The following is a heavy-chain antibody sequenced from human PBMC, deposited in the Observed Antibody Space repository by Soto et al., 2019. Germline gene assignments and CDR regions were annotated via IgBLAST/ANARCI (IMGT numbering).Heavy chain of an antibody. CDR2: INSDGSST. CDR1: GFTFSSYW. D-gene: IGHD4-17*01. Sequence: GGSLRLSCAASGFTFSSYWMHWVRQAPGKGLVWVSRINSDGSSTSYADSVKGRFTISRDNAKNTLYLQMNSLRAEDTAVYYCATLVGPKYDYGDYGSDVDWFDPWGQGTLVTVSS. V-gene: IGHV3-74*01. J-gene: IGHJ5*02. CDR3: ATLVGPKYDYGDYGSDVDWFDP.